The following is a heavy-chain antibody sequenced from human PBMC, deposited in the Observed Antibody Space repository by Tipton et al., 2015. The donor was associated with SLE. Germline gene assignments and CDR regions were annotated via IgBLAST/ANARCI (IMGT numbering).Heavy chain of an antibody. J-gene: IGHJ4*02. Sequence: GLVKPSETLSLICAVNGGSFSGYFWTWIRQAPGKGLEWIGENNYSGSTTYNPSLESRVTVSVDKANHQFSLRLTSVTAADTAVYYCARRRRRYSGYDSPSYFDFWGQGTLVTVSS. D-gene: IGHD5-12*01. CDR2: NNYSGST. CDR3: ARRRRRYSGYDSPSYFDF. CDR1: GGSFSGYF. V-gene: IGHV4-34*01.